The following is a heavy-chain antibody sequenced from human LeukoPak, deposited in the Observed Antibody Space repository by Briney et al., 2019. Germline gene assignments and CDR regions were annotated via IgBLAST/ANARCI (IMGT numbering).Heavy chain of an antibody. CDR2: INLSGGSA. CDR3: ATSLPAAGYYFDY. D-gene: IGHD6-13*01. Sequence: GASVKVSCKASGYTFTSYYMHWVRQAPGRGLAWMGIINLSGGSATYAQKFQGRVTMTRDTSTSTVYMELRSLRSEDTAVYYCATSLPAAGYYFDYWGQGTLVTVSS. V-gene: IGHV1-46*01. CDR1: GYTFTSYY. J-gene: IGHJ4*02.